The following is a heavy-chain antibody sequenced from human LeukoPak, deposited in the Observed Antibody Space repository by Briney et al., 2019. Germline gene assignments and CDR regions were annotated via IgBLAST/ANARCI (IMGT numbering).Heavy chain of an antibody. V-gene: IGHV1-69*13. CDR3: ARDPSIAAPKYYMDV. Sequence: GASVKVSCKASGGTFSSYAISWVRQAPGQGLEWMGGIIPIFGTANYAQKFQGRVTITADESTSTVYMELSSLRSEDTAVYYCARDPSIAAPKYYMDVWGKGTTVTVSS. CDR1: GGTFSSYA. D-gene: IGHD6-6*01. J-gene: IGHJ6*03. CDR2: IIPIFGTA.